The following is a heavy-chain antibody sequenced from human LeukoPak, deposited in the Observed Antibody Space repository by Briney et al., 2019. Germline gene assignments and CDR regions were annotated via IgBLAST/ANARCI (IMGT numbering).Heavy chain of an antibody. Sequence: PGGSLRLSCAASGFTFSSYSMNWVRQAPGKGLEWVSFISGTSSYIYYADSVKGRFTISRDNAKNSLYLQMNSLRAEDTAVYYCARETYYYDSSGYLGYWGQGTLATVSS. CDR3: ARETYYYDSSGYLGY. CDR2: ISGTSSYI. V-gene: IGHV3-21*01. J-gene: IGHJ4*02. D-gene: IGHD3-22*01. CDR1: GFTFSSYS.